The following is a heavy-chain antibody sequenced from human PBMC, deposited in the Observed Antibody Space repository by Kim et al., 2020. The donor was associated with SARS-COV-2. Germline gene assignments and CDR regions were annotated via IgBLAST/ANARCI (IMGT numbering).Heavy chain of an antibody. D-gene: IGHD1-20*01. J-gene: IGHJ5*02. V-gene: IGHV4-59*13. CDR3: ARVMYMDSWRFFDP. CDR1: GGSISTYY. Sequence: SETLSLTCIVSGGSISTYYWSWIRQPPGKGLQWIGYIFHTGSTNYNPSLKNRVTISVDTSRNQFALNLSNVTAADTAIYYCARVMYMDSWRFFDPWGQG. CDR2: IFHTGST.